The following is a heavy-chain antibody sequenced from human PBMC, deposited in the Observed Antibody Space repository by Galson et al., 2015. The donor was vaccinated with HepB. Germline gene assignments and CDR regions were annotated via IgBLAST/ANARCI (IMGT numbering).Heavy chain of an antibody. CDR2: INAGNGNT. Sequence: SVKVSCKASGYTFTSYAMHWVRQAPGQRLEWMGWINAGNGNTKYSQKFQGRVTITRDTSASTAYMELSSLRSEDTAVYYCARGGYNWNYGNYYYMDIWGKGTTVTVSS. CDR3: ARGGYNWNYGNYYYMDI. J-gene: IGHJ6*03. D-gene: IGHD1-7*01. V-gene: IGHV1-3*01. CDR1: GYTFTSYA.